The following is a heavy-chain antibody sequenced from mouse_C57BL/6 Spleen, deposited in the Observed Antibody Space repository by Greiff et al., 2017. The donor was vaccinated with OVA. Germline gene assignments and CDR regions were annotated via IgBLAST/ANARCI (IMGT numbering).Heavy chain of an antibody. J-gene: IGHJ4*01. V-gene: IGHV1-50*01. CDR1: GYTFTSYW. Sequence: QVQLQQSGAELVKPGASVKLSCKASGYTFTSYWMQWVKQRPGQGLEWIGEIDPSDSYTNYNQKFKGKATLTVDTSSSTAYMQLSSLTSEDSAVYYCARSRDYYYGSSYWGYWGQGTSVTVSS. CDR2: IDPSDSYT. CDR3: ARSRDYYYGSSYWGY. D-gene: IGHD1-1*01.